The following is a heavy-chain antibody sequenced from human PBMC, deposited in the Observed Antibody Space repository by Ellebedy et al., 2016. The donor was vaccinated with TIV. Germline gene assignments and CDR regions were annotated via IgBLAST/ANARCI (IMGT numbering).Heavy chain of an antibody. CDR1: DFTVSSNY. J-gene: IGHJ6*02. CDR2: TYSDGST. V-gene: IGHV3-53*01. Sequence: PGGSLRLSCAASDFTVSSNYMSWVRQAPGKGLEWVSVTYSDGSTHYADSVKGRFTISRDNSKNTLYLQMNSLRAEDTAVYYCARQPVVVVGAEYYSYGMDVWGQGTTVTVSS. D-gene: IGHD2-15*01. CDR3: ARQPVVVVGAEYYSYGMDV.